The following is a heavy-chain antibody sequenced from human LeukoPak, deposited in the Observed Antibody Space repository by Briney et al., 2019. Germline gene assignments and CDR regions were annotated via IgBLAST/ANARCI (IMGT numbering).Heavy chain of an antibody. CDR2: INPSGGST. J-gene: IGHJ5*02. Sequence: ASVKVSCKASGYTFTSYYMHWVRQAPGQGPEWMGIINPSGGSTSYAQKFQGRVTMTRDTSTSTVYMGLSSLRSEDTAVYYCARDLRHNWFDPWGQGTLVTVSS. CDR1: GYTFTSYY. CDR3: ARDLRHNWFDP. V-gene: IGHV1-46*01.